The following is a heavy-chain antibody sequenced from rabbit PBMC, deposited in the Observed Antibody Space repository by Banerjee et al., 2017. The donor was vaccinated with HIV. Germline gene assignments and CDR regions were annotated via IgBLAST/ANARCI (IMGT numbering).Heavy chain of an antibody. J-gene: IGHJ4*01. V-gene: IGHV1S45*01. Sequence: QEQLEESGGGLVQPEGSLTLTCTASGFSFSSSYWICWVRQAPGKGLEWIACIYTSSGRIYYASWAKGRFTISSHNAQNTLYLQMTSLTAADTATYFCARSGYADCGGATGLDLWGPGTLVTVS. D-gene: IGHD6-1*01. CDR3: ARSGYADCGGATGLDL. CDR1: GFSFSSSYW. CDR2: IYTSSGRI.